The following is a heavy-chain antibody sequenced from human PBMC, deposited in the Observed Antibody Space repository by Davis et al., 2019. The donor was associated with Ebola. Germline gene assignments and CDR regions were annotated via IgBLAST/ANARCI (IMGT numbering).Heavy chain of an antibody. CDR3: AKDRVIFGVAMVDY. CDR2: ISGSGGST. V-gene: IGHV3-23*01. Sequence: GESLKISCAASGFTFSSYAMSWVRQAPGKGLEWVSAISGSGGSTYYADSVKGRFTISRDNSKNTLYLQMNSLRAEDTAVYYCAKDRVIFGVAMVDYWGQGTLVTVSS. J-gene: IGHJ4*02. D-gene: IGHD3-3*01. CDR1: GFTFSSYA.